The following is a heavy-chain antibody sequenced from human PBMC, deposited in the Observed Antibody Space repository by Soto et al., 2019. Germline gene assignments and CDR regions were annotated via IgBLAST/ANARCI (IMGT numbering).Heavy chain of an antibody. D-gene: IGHD5-18*01. V-gene: IGHV4-34*01. CDR3: ARRAAGGYSHGGRNGGFDS. CDR1: GGSFSGYY. J-gene: IGHJ4*02. Sequence: XAILSLTFAVYGGSFSGYYWSGIRQPPGKGLEWIGEINHSGSTNYNPSLKSRVTISVDTSKNQFSLKLSSVTAADTAVYYCARRAAGGYSHGGRNGGFDSWGQGTLVTVSS. CDR2: INHSGST.